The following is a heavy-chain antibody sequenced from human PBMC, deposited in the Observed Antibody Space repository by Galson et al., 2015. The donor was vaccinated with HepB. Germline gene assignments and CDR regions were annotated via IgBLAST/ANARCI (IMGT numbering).Heavy chain of an antibody. D-gene: IGHD5-12*01. CDR2: ISYDGSNK. J-gene: IGHJ6*02. Sequence: SLRLSCAASGFTFSSYAMHWVRQAPGKGLEWVAVISYDGSNKYYADSVKGRFTISRDNSKNTLYLQMNSLRAEDTAVYYCARADSGYDPEYYYYGMDVWGQVTTVTVSS. CDR1: GFTFSSYA. V-gene: IGHV3-30-3*01. CDR3: ARADSGYDPEYYYYGMDV.